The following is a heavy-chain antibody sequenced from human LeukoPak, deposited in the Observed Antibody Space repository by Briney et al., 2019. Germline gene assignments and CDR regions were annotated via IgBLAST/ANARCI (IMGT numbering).Heavy chain of an antibody. V-gene: IGHV3-11*01. D-gene: IGHD1-26*01. Sequence: GGSLRLSCAASGFTFRDYYMSWIRQAPGKGLEWISYINVSGSTTYNVASAKCRFTITRDNARTSLYLQMDGLRAEDTAVYDCARDRGIVLPDTSYYMDVWGKGTTVTVSS. CDR3: ARDRGIVLPDTSYYMDV. J-gene: IGHJ6*03. CDR2: INVSGSTT. CDR1: GFTFRDYY.